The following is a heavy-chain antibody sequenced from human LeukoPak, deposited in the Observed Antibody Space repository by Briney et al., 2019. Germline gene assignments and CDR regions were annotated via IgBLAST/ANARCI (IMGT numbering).Heavy chain of an antibody. CDR2: ISAYNGNT. CDR1: GYTFTSYG. J-gene: IGHJ5*02. CDR3: ARESSGWYGRWFDP. Sequence: GSEKVSCKASGYTFTSYGISWVRQAPGQGLEWMGWISAYNGNTNYAQKLQGRVTMTTDTSTSTAYMELRSLRSDDTAVYYCARESSGWYGRWFDPWGQGTLVTVSS. D-gene: IGHD6-19*01. V-gene: IGHV1-18*01.